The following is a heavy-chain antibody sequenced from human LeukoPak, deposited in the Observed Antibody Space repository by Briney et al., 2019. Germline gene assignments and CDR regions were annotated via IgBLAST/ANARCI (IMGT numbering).Heavy chain of an antibody. D-gene: IGHD5-18*01. CDR3: ARCTGYSYGSDAFDI. V-gene: IGHV5-51*01. J-gene: IGHJ3*02. CDR1: GYSFTSYW. CDR2: IYPGDSDT. Sequence: GESLKISCKGSGYSFTSYWIGWVRQMPGKGLEWVGIIYPGDSDTRYSPSFQGQVTISADKSISTAYLQWSSLKASDAAMYYCARCTGYSYGSDAFDIWGQGTMVTVSS.